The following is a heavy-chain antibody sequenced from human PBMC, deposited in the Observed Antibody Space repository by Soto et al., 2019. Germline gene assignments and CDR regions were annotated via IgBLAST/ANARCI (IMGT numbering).Heavy chain of an antibody. CDR1: GFTFSSYG. CDR2: IWYDGSNK. V-gene: IGHV3-33*01. J-gene: IGHJ4*02. D-gene: IGHD3-10*01. CDR3: ARDGLLWGDY. Sequence: QVQLVESGGGVVQPGRSLRLSCAASGFTFSSYGMHWVRQAPGKGLEWVAVIWYDGSNKNYADSVKGRFTISRDNSTNTLSLQMNSLRAEDTAVYYCARDGLLWGDYWGQGTLVTVSS.